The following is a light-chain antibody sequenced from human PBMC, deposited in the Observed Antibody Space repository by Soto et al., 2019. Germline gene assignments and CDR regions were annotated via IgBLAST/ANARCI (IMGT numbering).Light chain of an antibody. CDR3: QQYGRPPLT. CDR2: GTS. J-gene: IGKJ4*01. V-gene: IGKV3-20*01. Sequence: EIVLTQSPGTLSLSPGERATLSCRASQSVSSNFLAWYQQKPGQAPRLLMFGTSSRAAGIPDRFSGSGSGTDFTLTISRLEPEDFAVYYCQQYGRPPLTFGGGTKVDIK. CDR1: QSVSSNF.